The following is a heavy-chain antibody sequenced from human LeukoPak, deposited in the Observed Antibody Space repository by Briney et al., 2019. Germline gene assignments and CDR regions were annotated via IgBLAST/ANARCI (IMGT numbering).Heavy chain of an antibody. J-gene: IGHJ4*02. CDR3: AVPLKYYYDSSGYYQYYFDY. V-gene: IGHV1-69*13. D-gene: IGHD3-22*01. CDR1: GGTFSSYA. CDR2: IIPIFGTA. Sequence: SVKVSCEASGGTFSSYAISWVRQAPGQGLEWMGGIIPIFGTANYAQKFQGRVTITADESTSTAYMELSSLRSEDTAVYYCAVPLKYYYDSSGYYQYYFDYWGQGTLVTVSS.